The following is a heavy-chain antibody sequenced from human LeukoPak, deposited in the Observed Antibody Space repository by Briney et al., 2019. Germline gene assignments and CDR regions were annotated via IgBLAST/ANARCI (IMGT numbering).Heavy chain of an antibody. J-gene: IGHJ4*02. V-gene: IGHV4-30-4*01. CDR3: ARRLARGEVTDY. D-gene: IGHD3-16*01. CDR2: IYYSGST. CDR1: GGSISSGDYY. Sequence: PSETLSLTCTVSGGSISSGDYYWSWIRQPPGKGLEWIGYIYYSGSTYYNPSLKSRVTISVDTSKNQFSLKLSSVTAADTAVYYCARRLARGEVTDYWGQGTLVTVSS.